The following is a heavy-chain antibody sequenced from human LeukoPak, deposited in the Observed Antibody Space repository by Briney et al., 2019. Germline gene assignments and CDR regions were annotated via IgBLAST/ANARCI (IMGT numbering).Heavy chain of an antibody. CDR1: GGSITTHY. Sequence: SETLSLTCTVSGGSITTHYWSWIRQPPGKGLEWIAYLRDSVTTKDAPSLKSRVTLSADTSKNQYFLRLTSVTAADTAVYYCATIKRGDIFGYFDFWGQGILVTVSS. D-gene: IGHD5-18*01. CDR2: LRDSVTT. CDR3: ATIKRGDIFGYFDF. J-gene: IGHJ4*02. V-gene: IGHV4-59*11.